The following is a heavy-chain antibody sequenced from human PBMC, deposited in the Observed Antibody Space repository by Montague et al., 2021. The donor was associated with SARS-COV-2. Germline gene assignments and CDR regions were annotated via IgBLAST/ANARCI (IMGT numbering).Heavy chain of an antibody. CDR3: ARDLSSGWFRYFDY. Sequence: SLRLSCAASGFTFSNYWMHWVRQVPGKALVWVSRISTDDGSTTXXXDXXXGRFTISRDNAKNTLYLQMNSLRAADTAVYYCARDLSSGWFRYFDYWGQGTLVTVSS. CDR1: GFTFSNYW. V-gene: IGHV3-74*01. CDR2: ISTDDGSTT. J-gene: IGHJ4*02. D-gene: IGHD6-19*01.